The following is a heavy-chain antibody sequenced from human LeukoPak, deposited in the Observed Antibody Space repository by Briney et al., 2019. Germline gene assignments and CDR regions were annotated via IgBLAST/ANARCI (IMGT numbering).Heavy chain of an antibody. CDR1: GFTFSSYR. CDR3: ASQYYKTTVTTDY. Sequence: TGGSLRLSCAASGFTFSSYRMHGVRHAPGEGRVWVSRINSDGSSTIYADSVKGRFPIPRDNAKNTLYLQMNSLRAEDTAVYYCASQYYKTTVTTDYWGQGTLVTVSS. CDR2: INSDGSST. V-gene: IGHV3-74*01. D-gene: IGHD4-17*01. J-gene: IGHJ4*02.